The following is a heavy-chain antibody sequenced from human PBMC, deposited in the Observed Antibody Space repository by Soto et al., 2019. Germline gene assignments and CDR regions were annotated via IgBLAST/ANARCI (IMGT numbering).Heavy chain of an antibody. D-gene: IGHD7-27*01. Sequence: SETLSLTCTVSGASISGFYWSWIRQPPGKGLEWIGSIYHTGSTYYSKSLRSRLTMSVDTSKSQFSLRLSSVTAADTAVYFCARGRYCLTGRCFPNWFDSWGQGTLVTVSS. CDR2: IYHTGST. V-gene: IGHV4-4*09. CDR1: GASISGFY. CDR3: ARGRYCLTGRCFPNWFDS. J-gene: IGHJ5*01.